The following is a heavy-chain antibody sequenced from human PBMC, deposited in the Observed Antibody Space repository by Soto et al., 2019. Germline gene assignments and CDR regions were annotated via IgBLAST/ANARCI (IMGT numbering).Heavy chain of an antibody. D-gene: IGHD1-26*01. CDR2: INPNSGDT. V-gene: IGHV1-2*02. CDR3: AKGGAIVAAGTRVYLYNAMDV. Sequence: ASVKVSCKASGYTFTGYYVHWVRQAPGQGLEWMGWINPNSGDTYLAQRFQGRVTMNRDTSIGTAYMEPRGLTSDDTAEYYCAKGGAIVAAGTRVYLYNAMDVWGQEPTVTAP. CDR1: GYTFTGYY. J-gene: IGHJ6*02.